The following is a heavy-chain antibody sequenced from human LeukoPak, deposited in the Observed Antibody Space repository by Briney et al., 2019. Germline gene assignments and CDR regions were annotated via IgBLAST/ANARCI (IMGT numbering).Heavy chain of an antibody. J-gene: IGHJ6*03. CDR3: ARDNYDSSTAYYYMDV. CDR2: PDYSGGST. CDR1: GFTLSSYE. D-gene: IGHD3-22*01. V-gene: IGHV3-23*01. Sequence: GGSLRLSCTASGFTLSSYEMIWIRQAPGRGLEWVSSPDYSGGSTHYADSVMGRFTISRDNSKNTLYLQMNSLRAEDTAVYYCARDNYDSSTAYYYMDVWGKGTTVTVSS.